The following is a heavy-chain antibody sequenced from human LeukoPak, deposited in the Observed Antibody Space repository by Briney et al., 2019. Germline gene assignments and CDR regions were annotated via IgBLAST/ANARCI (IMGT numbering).Heavy chain of an antibody. V-gene: IGHV3-64D*06. CDR3: VKAIYSGSYYGLYFQH. CDR1: GFIFSSYA. J-gene: IGHJ1*01. Sequence: GGSLRLSCSASGFIFSSYAMHWVRQAPGKGLEYVPGISSNGGNTYYADSVKGRFTISRDNSKNTLYLQMSSLRAEDTAVYYCVKAIYSGSYYGLYFQHWGQGTLVTVSS. D-gene: IGHD1-26*01. CDR2: ISSNGGNT.